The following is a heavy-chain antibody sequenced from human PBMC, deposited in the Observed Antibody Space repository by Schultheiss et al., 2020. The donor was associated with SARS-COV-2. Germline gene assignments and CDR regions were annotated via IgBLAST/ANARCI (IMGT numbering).Heavy chain of an antibody. CDR3: ARVVVPAAIQWWFDP. V-gene: IGHV1-46*01. D-gene: IGHD2-2*02. CDR1: GNIFISDH. J-gene: IGHJ5*02. Sequence: ASVKVSCKASGNIFISDHMHWVRQAPGQGLEWMGMINPGGDDTIYAQKFHGRVTMTRDTSTRTVYMELSRLRSDDTAVYYCARVVVPAAIQWWFDPWGQGTLVTVSS. CDR2: INPGGDDT.